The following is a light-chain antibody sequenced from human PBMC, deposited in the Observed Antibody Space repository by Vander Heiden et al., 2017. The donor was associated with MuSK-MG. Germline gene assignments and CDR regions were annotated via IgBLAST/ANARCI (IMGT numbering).Light chain of an antibody. CDR2: AAS. CDR3: QKYKRAPWT. Sequence: DIPMTQSPSSLSASVGDRVPITCRASQGISNYLAWYQQKPGKVPKLLIYAASTWQSGVPSRFSGGGSGTDFTLTISSLQPEDVATYYGQKYKRAPWTFGQGTKVEIK. CDR1: QGISNY. J-gene: IGKJ1*01. V-gene: IGKV1-27*01.